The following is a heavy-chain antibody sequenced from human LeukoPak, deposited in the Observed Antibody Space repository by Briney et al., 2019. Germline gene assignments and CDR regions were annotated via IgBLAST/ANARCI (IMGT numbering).Heavy chain of an antibody. CDR3: ARGRYSYGSKQTIDF. V-gene: IGHV4-59*01. D-gene: IGHD5-18*01. J-gene: IGHJ4*02. CDR1: GGSISRYY. Sequence: SETLSLTCTVSGGSISRYYWTWIRQPPGKGLEWIGYIYYSGSTSYSPSLKSRVTMSVDTSKNQFSLKMSSVTAADTAVYYCARGRYSYGSKQTIDFWGQGTLVTVPS. CDR2: IYYSGST.